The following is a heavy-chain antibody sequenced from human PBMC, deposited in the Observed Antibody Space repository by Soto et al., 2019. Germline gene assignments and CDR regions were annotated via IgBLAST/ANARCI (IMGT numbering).Heavy chain of an antibody. V-gene: IGHV3-23*01. Sequence: GGSLRLSCAASGFTFSSYAMSWVRQAPGKGLEWVSAISGSGGSTYYADSVKGRFTISRDNSKNTLYLQMNSLRAEDTAVYYCAKERAPYSSSWYISWDYWGQGTLVTVSS. J-gene: IGHJ4*02. CDR3: AKERAPYSSSWYISWDY. CDR1: GFTFSSYA. CDR2: ISGSGGST. D-gene: IGHD6-13*01.